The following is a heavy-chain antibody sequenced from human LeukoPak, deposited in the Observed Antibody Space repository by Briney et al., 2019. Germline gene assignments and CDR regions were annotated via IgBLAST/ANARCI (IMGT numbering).Heavy chain of an antibody. Sequence: PGESLKISCKGSGYSFTSYWIGWVRQMPGKGLEWMGIIYPGDSDTRYSPSFQGQVTISADKYISTAYLEWSSLKASDTAMYYCARRGDGYGYYFDYWGQGTLVNVSS. D-gene: IGHD5-24*01. CDR3: ARRGDGYGYYFDY. V-gene: IGHV5-51*01. CDR2: IYPGDSDT. CDR1: GYSFTSYW. J-gene: IGHJ4*02.